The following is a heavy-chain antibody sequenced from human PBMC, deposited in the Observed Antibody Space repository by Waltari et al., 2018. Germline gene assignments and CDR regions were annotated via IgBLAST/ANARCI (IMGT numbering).Heavy chain of an antibody. D-gene: IGHD1-1*01. CDR2: IHPSDSET. CDR1: GYNFTSYW. Sequence: EVQLVQSGAEVKKPGESLTISCKASGYNFTSYWIGWVRQMTGKGLEWVGIIHPSDSETRYSPSFRGQVTISVDKSITTAYLQLSSLEPPDTAMYYCARGTPYDYWGQGTLVTAAS. V-gene: IGHV5-51*01. J-gene: IGHJ4*02. CDR3: ARGTPYDY.